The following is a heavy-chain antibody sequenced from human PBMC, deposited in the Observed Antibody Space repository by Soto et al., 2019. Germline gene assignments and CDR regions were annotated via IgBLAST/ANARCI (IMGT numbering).Heavy chain of an antibody. J-gene: IGHJ4*02. CDR2: INQSGSI. D-gene: IGHD7-27*01. CDR1: GGLISGYY. V-gene: IGHV4-34*01. CDR3: ASGWGRIFDY. Sequence: QVQLQQWRAGLLKPSETLSLTCAVYGGLISGYYWNWIRQPPGKGLERIGEINQSGSINYNPSLKSRVTISVDTSKSQFSLNLSSVTAADTAVYYCASGWGRIFDYWGQGSLVTVSS.